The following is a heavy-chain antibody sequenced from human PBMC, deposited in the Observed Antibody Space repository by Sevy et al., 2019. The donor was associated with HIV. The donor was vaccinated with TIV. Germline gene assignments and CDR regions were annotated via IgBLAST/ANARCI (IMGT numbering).Heavy chain of an antibody. D-gene: IGHD6-13*01. CDR1: GFTFSDYY. CDR3: AGGDIAAAGSFDY. CDR2: ISSSGSTI. Sequence: GGSLRLSCAASGFTFSDYYMSWIRQAPGKGLEWVSYISSSGSTIYYADSVKGRFTISMDNAKNSLYLQMNSLGAEDTAVYYCAGGDIAAAGSFDYWGHGTLVTVSS. V-gene: IGHV3-11*01. J-gene: IGHJ4*01.